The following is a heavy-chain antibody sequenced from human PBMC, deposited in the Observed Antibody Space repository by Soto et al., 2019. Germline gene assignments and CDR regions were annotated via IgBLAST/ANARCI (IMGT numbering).Heavy chain of an antibody. CDR1: GGSLSSGGYY. CDR3: ARKAAMVSAFDY. J-gene: IGHJ4*02. Sequence: QVQLQESGPGLVKPSQTLSLTCTVSGGSLSSGGYYWSWIRQHPGKGLEWIGYIYYSGSTYYNPSLKSRVTISVDTSKNQFSLKLSSVTAADTAVYYCARKAAMVSAFDYWGQGTLVTVSS. V-gene: IGHV4-31*03. CDR2: IYYSGST. D-gene: IGHD5-18*01.